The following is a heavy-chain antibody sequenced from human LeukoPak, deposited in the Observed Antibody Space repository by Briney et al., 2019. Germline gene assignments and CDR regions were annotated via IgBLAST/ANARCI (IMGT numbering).Heavy chain of an antibody. J-gene: IGHJ4*02. Sequence: GGSLRLSCAASGFTFSRYWMHWVRQVPGKGLVWVSLINGDGSTTSYADFVKGRFTISRDNAKNTLSLQVNSLRAEDTAVYYCATGYYYDSRGYYTFGYWGQGTLVTVSS. CDR2: INGDGSTT. CDR3: ATGYYYDSRGYYTFGY. V-gene: IGHV3-74*01. D-gene: IGHD3-22*01. CDR1: GFTFSRYW.